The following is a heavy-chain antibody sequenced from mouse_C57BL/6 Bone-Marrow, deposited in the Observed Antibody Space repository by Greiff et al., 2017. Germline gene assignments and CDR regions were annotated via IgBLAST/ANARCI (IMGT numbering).Heavy chain of an antibody. V-gene: IGHV5-17*01. CDR3: ARRDDYDEGLFAY. CDR1: GFTFSDYG. J-gene: IGHJ3*01. Sequence: EVKLMESGGGLVKPGGSLKLSCAASGFTFSDYGMHWVRQAPEKGLEWVAYISSGSSTIYYADTVKGRFTISRDNAKNTLFLQMTSLRSEDTAMYYCARRDDYDEGLFAYWGQGTLVTVSA. D-gene: IGHD2-4*01. CDR2: ISSGSSTI.